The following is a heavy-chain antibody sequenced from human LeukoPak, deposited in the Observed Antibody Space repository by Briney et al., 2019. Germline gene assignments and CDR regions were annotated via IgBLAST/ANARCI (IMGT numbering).Heavy chain of an antibody. CDR3: ARDRCSSTSCSLGFLDV. J-gene: IGHJ6*04. V-gene: IGHV3-74*01. CDR2: INIDGSRT. D-gene: IGHD2-2*01. CDR1: GFTFSTYW. Sequence: PGGSLRLSCAASGFTFSTYWIHWVRQAPGKGLVWVSRINIDGSRTTYADSVKGRFTISRDHAKNTLYLQMNSLRAEDTAVYYCARDRCSSTSCSLGFLDVWGKGTTVTVSS.